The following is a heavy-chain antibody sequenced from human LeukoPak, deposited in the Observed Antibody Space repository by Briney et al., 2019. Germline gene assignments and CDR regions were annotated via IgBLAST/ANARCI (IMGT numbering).Heavy chain of an antibody. CDR2: INTNTGNP. CDR3: ARGTYSSSWPNKF. V-gene: IGHV7-4-1*02. CDR1: GYTFTSYG. Sequence: GASVKVSCKASGYTFTSYGISWVRQAPGQGLEWMGWINTNTGNPTYAQGFTGRFVFSLDTSVSTAYLQISSLKAEDTAVYYCARGTYSSSWPNKFWGQGTMVTVSS. J-gene: IGHJ3*01. D-gene: IGHD6-13*01.